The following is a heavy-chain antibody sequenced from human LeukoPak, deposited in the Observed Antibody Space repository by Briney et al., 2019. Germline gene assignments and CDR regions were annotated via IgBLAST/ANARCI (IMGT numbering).Heavy chain of an antibody. CDR2: INTDGSST. J-gene: IGHJ6*03. Sequence: GGSLRLSCAASGFTFSDYWMHWVRQAPGKGLVWVSRINTDGSSTSYADSVKGRFTISRDNAKNTLYLQMNSLRAEDTAVYYCARDNLSGYDLSVPMDVWGKGTTVTVSS. CDR3: ARDNLSGYDLSVPMDV. V-gene: IGHV3-74*01. D-gene: IGHD5-12*01. CDR1: GFTFSDYW.